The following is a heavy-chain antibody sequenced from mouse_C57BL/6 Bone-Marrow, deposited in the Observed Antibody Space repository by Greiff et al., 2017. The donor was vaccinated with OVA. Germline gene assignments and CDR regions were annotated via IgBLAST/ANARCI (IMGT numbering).Heavy chain of an antibody. CDR1: GFTFSDYG. J-gene: IGHJ2*01. V-gene: IGHV5-17*01. CDR2: ISSGSSTI. CDR3: AKGYYSDY. Sequence: DVKLVEPGGGLVKPGGSLKLSCAASGFTFSDYGMHWVRQAPEKGLEWVGYISSGSSTIYYADTVKGRVTLSRDNAKNTLFLQMNSLRSEDTGIYYSAKGYYSDYWGQGTTLTVSS.